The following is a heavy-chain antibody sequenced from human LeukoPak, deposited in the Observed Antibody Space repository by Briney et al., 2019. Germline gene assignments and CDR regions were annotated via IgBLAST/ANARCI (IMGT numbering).Heavy chain of an antibody. CDR2: IYYSGTT. J-gene: IGHJ4*02. CDR1: GGSISSSPYY. D-gene: IGHD1-26*01. Sequence: PSETLSLTCTVSGGSISSSPYYWGWIRQPLGKGLEWIGSIYYSGTTHYSPSLESRVTISVDTSKNQFSLKLSSVTAADTAVYYCARDTRGSYNYYFDYWGQGTLVTVSS. V-gene: IGHV4-39*07. CDR3: ARDTRGSYNYYFDY.